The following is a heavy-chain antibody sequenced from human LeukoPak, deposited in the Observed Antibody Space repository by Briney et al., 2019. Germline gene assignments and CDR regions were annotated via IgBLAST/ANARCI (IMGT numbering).Heavy chain of an antibody. CDR3: ANAPYYYGSGEFDY. D-gene: IGHD3-10*01. Sequence: GGSLRLSCAASGFTFSSYWMSWVRQAPGKGLEWVSAISGSGGSTYYADSVKGRFTISRDNSKNTLYLQMNSLRAEDTAVYYCANAPYYYGSGEFDYWGQGTLVTVSS. CDR2: ISGSGGST. J-gene: IGHJ4*02. CDR1: GFTFSSYW. V-gene: IGHV3-23*01.